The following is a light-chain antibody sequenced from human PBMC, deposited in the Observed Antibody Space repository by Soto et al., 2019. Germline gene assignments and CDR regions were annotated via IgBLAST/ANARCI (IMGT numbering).Light chain of an antibody. J-gene: IGKJ2*01. V-gene: IGKV3-20*01. Sequence: EIVLTQSPGTLSVSPGKTATLSCRASQRFRASYLAWYQQKPGQAPRLLIYAASSRATGIPDRFSGGGSGTDFTLTISRVEPEDIAVYYCQQYATSPYTFGQGTKLEIK. CDR2: AAS. CDR1: QRFRASY. CDR3: QQYATSPYT.